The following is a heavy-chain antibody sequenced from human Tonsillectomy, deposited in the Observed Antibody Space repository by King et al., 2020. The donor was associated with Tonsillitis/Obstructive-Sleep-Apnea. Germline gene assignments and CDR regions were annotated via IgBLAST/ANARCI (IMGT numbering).Heavy chain of an antibody. Sequence: VQLVESGSELKKPGASVKVSCKASGYIFNSYPMNWVRQAPGQGLEWMGWISTNTGNPTYAQGFTGRFVFSLDTSVNTAYLQISSLKAEDTAVYYCARERGIRGKGRFDPWGEGTLVTVPS. D-gene: IGHD3-16*01. V-gene: IGHV7-4-1*02. CDR1: GYIFNSYP. CDR2: ISTNTGNP. J-gene: IGHJ5*02. CDR3: ARERGIRGKGRFDP.